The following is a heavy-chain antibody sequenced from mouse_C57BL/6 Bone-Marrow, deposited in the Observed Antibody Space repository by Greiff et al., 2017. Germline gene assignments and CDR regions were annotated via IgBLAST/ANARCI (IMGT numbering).Heavy chain of an antibody. J-gene: IGHJ3*01. V-gene: IGHV1-64*01. CDR3: RQLWRGFAY. CDR2: IHPNSGST. D-gene: IGHD3-2*01. Sequence: QVQLQQSGAELVKPGASVKLSCTASGYTFTSYWMHWVKQRPGQGLEWIGMIHPNSGSTYYKEKFKSKATLTVDKSSSTAYLQLSSLTSEDSAVYYCRQLWRGFAYWGQGTLVTVSA. CDR1: GYTFTSYW.